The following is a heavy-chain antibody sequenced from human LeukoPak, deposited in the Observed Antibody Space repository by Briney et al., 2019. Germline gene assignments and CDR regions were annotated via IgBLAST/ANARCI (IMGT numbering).Heavy chain of an antibody. Sequence: GGSLGLSCAASGFTFSSYAMSWVRQAPGKGLEWVSAISGSGGSTYYADSVKGRFTISRDNSKNTLYLQMNSLRAEDTAVYYCAKDLWGGYDFDYWGQGTLVTVSS. CDR1: GFTFSSYA. CDR2: ISGSGGST. CDR3: AKDLWGGYDFDY. V-gene: IGHV3-23*01. J-gene: IGHJ4*02. D-gene: IGHD3-16*01.